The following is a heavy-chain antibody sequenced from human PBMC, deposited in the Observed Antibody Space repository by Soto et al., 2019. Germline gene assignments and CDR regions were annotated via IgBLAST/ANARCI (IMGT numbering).Heavy chain of an antibody. CDR3: ASQRTTVITKAYFDY. V-gene: IGHV4-39*01. CDR2: VYYRGRS. J-gene: IGHJ4*02. Sequence: PSETLPLTFTVSGGSVTDSSYYWGCIRKSPGKGLESIGSVYYRGRSYSKSSVKSRVTISVDTSKNQFSLNLNSVTASDTAVYFCASQRTTVITKAYFDYCAPGALVTVSS. CDR1: GGSVTDSSYY. D-gene: IGHD4-4*01.